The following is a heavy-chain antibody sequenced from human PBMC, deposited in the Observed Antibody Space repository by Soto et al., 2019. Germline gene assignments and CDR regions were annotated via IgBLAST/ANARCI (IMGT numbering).Heavy chain of an antibody. Sequence: QITLKESGPTLVTPTQTLTLTCTFSGFSLSTSGVGVGWIRQPPGKDLEWLALIYWDDDKRYSPSLKSRLTIHKDTSKNQVVLTMTNVDPVDTGTYYCVHRQSGPGWNEGVFDYWGQGTLVTVSS. D-gene: IGHD1-1*01. CDR1: GFSLSTSGVG. CDR3: VHRQSGPGWNEGVFDY. CDR2: IYWDDDK. J-gene: IGHJ4*02. V-gene: IGHV2-5*02.